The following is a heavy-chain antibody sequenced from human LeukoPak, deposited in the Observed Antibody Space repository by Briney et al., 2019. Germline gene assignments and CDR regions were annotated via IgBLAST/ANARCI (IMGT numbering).Heavy chain of an antibody. CDR1: GDSITSSY. CDR2: IYHTGDK. D-gene: IGHD6-6*01. CDR3: AKTARVPFH. J-gene: IGHJ4*02. Sequence: SETLSLTCTVSGDSITSSYWSWIRQPPGKTLECLGYIYHTGDKIYNPSLRGRLTISLDTSKNQVSLRLTSVTAADTAVYFCAKTARVPFHWGQGTLVTVSS. V-gene: IGHV4-59*08.